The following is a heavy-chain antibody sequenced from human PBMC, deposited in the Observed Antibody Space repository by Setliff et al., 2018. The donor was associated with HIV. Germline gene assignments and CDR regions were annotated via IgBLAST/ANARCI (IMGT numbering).Heavy chain of an antibody. V-gene: IGHV4-61*08. CDR2: INTSGTT. Sequence: HSETPSLTCAVSNGSISSGVSYWSWIRQPPGKGLEWIGYINTSGTTNYNPSLKSRVTISVDTSKNQFSLKLSSVTAADTAVYSCARQIDNSGSFPDKNWFDTWGQGSLVTVSS. CDR1: NGSISSGVSY. CDR3: ARQIDNSGSFPDKNWFDT. J-gene: IGHJ5*02. D-gene: IGHD3-10*01.